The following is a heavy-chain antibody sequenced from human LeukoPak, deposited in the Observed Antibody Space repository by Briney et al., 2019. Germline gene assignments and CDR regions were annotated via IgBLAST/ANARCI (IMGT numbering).Heavy chain of an antibody. CDR3: AKCPGVIISGTIDY. V-gene: IGHV3-7*03. CDR2: IKQDGSEK. Sequence: TGGSLRLSCAASGFTFSSYWMSWVRQAPGKGLEWVANIKQDGSEKYYVDSVKGRLTISRDNSKNTLYLQMNSLRAEDTAVYYCAKCPGVIISGTIDYWGQGTLVTVSS. CDR1: GFTFSSYW. J-gene: IGHJ4*02. D-gene: IGHD3-3*01.